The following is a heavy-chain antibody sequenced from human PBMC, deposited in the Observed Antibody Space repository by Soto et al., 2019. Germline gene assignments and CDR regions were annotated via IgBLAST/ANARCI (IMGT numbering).Heavy chain of an antibody. CDR1: GSTFRSYA. Sequence: GXSLRLSGAASGSTFRSYAMSWVRQAPVKGLEWVSAVTHSGSNTYYADSVKGRFTISRDNFKNTLYLQMSSLRAEDTAVYYCAKDISQARDYFQHWGQGTPVTVSS. CDR3: AKDISQARDYFQH. D-gene: IGHD2-21*01. CDR2: VTHSGSNT. V-gene: IGHV3-23*01. J-gene: IGHJ1*01.